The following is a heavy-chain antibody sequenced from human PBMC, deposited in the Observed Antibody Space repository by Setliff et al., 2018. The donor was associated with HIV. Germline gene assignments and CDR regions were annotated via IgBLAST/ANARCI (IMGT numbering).Heavy chain of an antibody. CDR1: GFTFSSYT. Sequence: GGSLRLSCAASGFTFSSYTMNWVRQAPGKGLEWVSSISSSSYYIYYADSVKGRFTISRDNAKNSLFLQMNSLRAEDTAVYCCARSKGHLYYDDDTGYVLRAFDIWGQGTMVTV. CDR2: ISSSSYYI. CDR3: ARSKGHLYYDDDTGYVLRAFDI. J-gene: IGHJ3*02. D-gene: IGHD3-22*01. V-gene: IGHV3-21*01.